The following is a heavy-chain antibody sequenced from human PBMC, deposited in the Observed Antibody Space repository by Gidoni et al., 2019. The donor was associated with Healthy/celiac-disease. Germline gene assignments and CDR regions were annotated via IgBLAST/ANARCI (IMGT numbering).Heavy chain of an antibody. D-gene: IGHD2-2*01. CDR3: AREGYCSSTSCLTYGMDV. J-gene: IGHJ6*02. V-gene: IGHV1-18*01. Sequence: QVQLLQSGAEVKKPGASVKLSCKASGYTFTSYGISWVRQAPGQGLEWLGWISAYNGNTNYAQKLQGRVTMTTDTSTSTAYMELRSLRSDDTAVYYCAREGYCSSTSCLTYGMDVWGQGTTVTVSS. CDR2: ISAYNGNT. CDR1: GYTFTSYG.